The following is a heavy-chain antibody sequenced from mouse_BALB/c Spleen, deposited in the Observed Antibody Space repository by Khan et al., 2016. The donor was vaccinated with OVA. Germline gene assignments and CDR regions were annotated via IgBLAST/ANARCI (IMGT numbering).Heavy chain of an antibody. Sequence: VQLKESGAELVRPGASVKLSCKASGFNIKDNSMHWVKQRPEKGLEWIGRIDPSNGDTKFDPKFQGKATIPTDTSSNTAYLQLNSLTSEDTAVYYGATLYGNPFPDWGQGTLVTVSA. D-gene: IGHD2-1*01. J-gene: IGHJ3*01. CDR3: ATLYGNPFPD. V-gene: IGHV14-3*02. CDR1: GFNIKDNS. CDR2: IDPSNGDT.